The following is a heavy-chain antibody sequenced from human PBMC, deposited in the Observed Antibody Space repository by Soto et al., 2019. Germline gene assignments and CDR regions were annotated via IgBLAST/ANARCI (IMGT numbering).Heavy chain of an antibody. V-gene: IGHV5-51*01. CDR3: ARRLIGYYGLGSYSPHYGMDV. Sequence: GESLKISCKGSGYSFTSYWICWVRQMPGKGLEWMGIIYPGDSDTRYSPSFQGQVTISADKSISTAYLQWSSLKASDTAMYYCARRLIGYYGLGSYSPHYGMDVWGQGTTVTVSS. J-gene: IGHJ6*02. CDR1: GYSFTSYW. CDR2: IYPGDSDT. D-gene: IGHD3-10*01.